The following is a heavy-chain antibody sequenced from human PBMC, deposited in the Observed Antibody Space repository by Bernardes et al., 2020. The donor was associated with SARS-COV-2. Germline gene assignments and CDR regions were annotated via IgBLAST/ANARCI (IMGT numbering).Heavy chain of an antibody. Sequence: GGSLRLSCAASGFAFSTYAMSWVRQAPGKGLEWVLAIGGSGYDTYYGDSVKGRFTISRDNSNNTVFLQMTHLRVEDTAIYYCAKDPRRDDFWTGYSPTNRFDPWGQGTLVTVSS. CDR2: IGGSGYDT. V-gene: IGHV3-23*01. CDR3: AKDPRRDDFWTGYSPTNRFDP. CDR1: GFAFSTYA. J-gene: IGHJ5*02. D-gene: IGHD3-3*01.